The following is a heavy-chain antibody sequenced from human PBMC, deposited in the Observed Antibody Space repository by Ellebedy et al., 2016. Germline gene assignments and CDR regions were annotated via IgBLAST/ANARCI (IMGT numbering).Heavy chain of an antibody. D-gene: IGHD3-3*01. Sequence: SVKVSCXASGYTFTSYGISWVRQAPGQGLEWMGGIIPIFGTANYAQKFQGRVTITTDESTSTAYMELSSLRSEDTAVYYCARTRFFGVVITYYYYYYMDVWGKGTTVTVSS. J-gene: IGHJ6*03. CDR2: IIPIFGTA. CDR3: ARTRFFGVVITYYYYYYMDV. CDR1: GYTFTSYG. V-gene: IGHV1-69*05.